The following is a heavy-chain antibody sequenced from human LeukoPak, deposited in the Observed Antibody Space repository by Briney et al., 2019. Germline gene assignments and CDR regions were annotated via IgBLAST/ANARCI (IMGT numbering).Heavy chain of an antibody. CDR1: GYTFTSYD. Sequence: VASVKVSCKASGYTFTSYDINWVRQATGQGLEWMGWMNPNSGNTGYAQKFQGRVTMTRNTSISTAYMELSSLRSEDTAVYYCARAKPGMVYATYWFYPWGQGTLVTVSS. CDR3: ARAKPGMVYATYWFYP. CDR2: MNPNSGNT. V-gene: IGHV1-8*01. D-gene: IGHD2-8*01. J-gene: IGHJ5*02.